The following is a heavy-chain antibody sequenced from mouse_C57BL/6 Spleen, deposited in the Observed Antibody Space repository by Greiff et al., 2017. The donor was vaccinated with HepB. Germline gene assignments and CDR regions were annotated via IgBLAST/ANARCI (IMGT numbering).Heavy chain of an antibody. D-gene: IGHD2-1*01. CDR2: IDPSDSYT. CDR1: GYTFTSYW. CDR3: ARGDLYYPFAY. J-gene: IGHJ3*01. Sequence: QVQLQQPGAELVKPGASVKLSCKASGYTFTSYWMQWVKQRPGQGLEWIGEIDPSDSYTNYNQKFKGKATLTVDTSSSTAYMQLSSLTSEDSAVYYCARGDLYYPFAYWGQGTLVTVSA. V-gene: IGHV1-50*01.